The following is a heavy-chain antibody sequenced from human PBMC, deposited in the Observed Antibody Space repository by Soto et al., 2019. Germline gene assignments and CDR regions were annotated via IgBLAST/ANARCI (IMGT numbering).Heavy chain of an antibody. Sequence: QVQLVESGGGVVQPGRSLRLSCAASGFTFSSYAMHWVRQAPGKGLEWVAVISYDGSNKYYADSVKGRFTISRDNSKXXXXXXXXXXXXXXXXXXXXXXXXXXXGSGPGVPDTRYYYYYMDVWGKGTTVTVSS. V-gene: IGHV3-30-3*01. CDR3: XXXXXXXGSGPGVPDTRYYYYYMDV. J-gene: IGHJ6*03. D-gene: IGHD3-10*01. CDR1: GFTFSSYA. CDR2: ISYDGSNK.